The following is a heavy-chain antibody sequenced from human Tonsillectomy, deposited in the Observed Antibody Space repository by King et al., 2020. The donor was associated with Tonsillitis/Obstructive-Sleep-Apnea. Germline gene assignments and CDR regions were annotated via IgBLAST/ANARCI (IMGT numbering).Heavy chain of an antibody. D-gene: IGHD6-6*01. V-gene: IGHV3-9*01. Sequence: EVQLVESGGGLVQPGRSLRLSCAASGFTFDDYAMHWVRRAPGKGLEWVSGISWNSGTTGYAESVKGRFTISRDNARKSLYLQMNILRPEDTALYYCAKDMECSMSSTHAVADDAFDFWGPGTMVTVSS. CDR1: GFTFDDYA. J-gene: IGHJ3*01. CDR3: AKDMECSMSSTHAVADDAFDF. CDR2: ISWNSGTT.